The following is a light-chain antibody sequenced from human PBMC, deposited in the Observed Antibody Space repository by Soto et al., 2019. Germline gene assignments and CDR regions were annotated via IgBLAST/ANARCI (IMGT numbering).Light chain of an antibody. J-gene: IGKJ5*01. CDR1: QSVRSDH. Sequence: EIVLLQSPATLPLSRGERATLSCRASQSVRSDHSAWYQQKPGQAPRPLMCGASIRATGMPARFSGSVSGTDFTLNISSLEPEAFGVYYCQQYGSCPYTFGQGTRLDIK. V-gene: IGKV3-20*01. CDR3: QQYGSCPYT. CDR2: GAS.